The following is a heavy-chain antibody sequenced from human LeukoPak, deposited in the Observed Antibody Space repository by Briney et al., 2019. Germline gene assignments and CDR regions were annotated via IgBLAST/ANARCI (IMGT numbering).Heavy chain of an antibody. CDR3: ARGRDCSSTSCYTAQPTWFDP. V-gene: IGHV4-34*01. D-gene: IGHD2-2*02. CDR2: INHSGST. J-gene: IGHJ5*02. Sequence: KSSETLSLTCAVYGGSFSGYYWSWIRQPPGKGLEWIGEINHSGSTNYNPSLKSRVTISVDTSKNQFSLKLSSVTAADTAVYYCARGRDCSSTSCYTAQPTWFDPWGQGTLVTVSS. CDR1: GGSFSGYY.